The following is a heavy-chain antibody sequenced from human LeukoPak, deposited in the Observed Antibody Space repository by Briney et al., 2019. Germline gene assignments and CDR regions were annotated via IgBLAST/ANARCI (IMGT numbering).Heavy chain of an antibody. J-gene: IGHJ2*01. CDR1: GGSFSGYY. CDR2: INHSGST. D-gene: IGHD3-10*01. CDR3: ARRVWFGESSHWSFDP. V-gene: IGHV4-34*01. Sequence: PSETLSLTCAVYGGSFSGYYWSWIRQPPGKGPEWIGEINHSGSTSYNPSLKSRVTISINTSKNQFSLKLSSVTAADTAVFYCARRVWFGESSHWSFDPWGRGTLVTVSS.